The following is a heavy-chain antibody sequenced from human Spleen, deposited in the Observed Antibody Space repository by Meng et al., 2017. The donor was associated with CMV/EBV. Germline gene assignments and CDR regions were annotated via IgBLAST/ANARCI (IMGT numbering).Heavy chain of an antibody. CDR1: FTSSTGGMG. Sequence: FTSSTGGMGGGIIRHPRGRALEWLALIYWDGDKRYSPSLKSRLTITKETSKHQVLLTMTNMDPVDTATYCWAHRVYCSGGTCTFDYWGQGTLVTVSS. D-gene: IGHD2-15*01. CDR2: IYWDGDK. J-gene: IGHJ4*02. CDR3: AHRVYCSGGTCTFDY. V-gene: IGHV2-5*02.